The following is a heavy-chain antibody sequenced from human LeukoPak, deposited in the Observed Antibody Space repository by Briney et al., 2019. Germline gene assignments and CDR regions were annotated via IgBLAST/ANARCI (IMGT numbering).Heavy chain of an antibody. CDR1: GGSFSGYY. V-gene: IGHV4-59*10. CDR2: IYFTGST. Sequence: SETLSLTCAVYGGSFSGYYWSWIRQPAGKGLEWIGRIYFTGSTNYNPSVKSRVTMSKDTSKNQFSLKLSSVTAADTAVYYCARVAYGDYYFDHWGQGTLVTVSS. D-gene: IGHD4-17*01. CDR3: ARVAYGDYYFDH. J-gene: IGHJ4*02.